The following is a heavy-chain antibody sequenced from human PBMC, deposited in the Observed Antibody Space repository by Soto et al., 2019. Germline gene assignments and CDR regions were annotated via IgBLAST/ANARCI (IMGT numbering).Heavy chain of an antibody. CDR3: AHSGPRATVAFDY. V-gene: IGHV2-5*02. CDR2: IYWDDDK. Sequence: QITLKESGPSLVNPTQSLTLTCSFSGFSLTTTEVAVGWIRQPPGKALEWLALIYWDDDKRYSPSLKSSLTITNDTAKDQVVLTMTYVHPEDTATYFCAHSGPRATVAFDYLGAGILGNVSS. CDR1: GFSLTTTEVA. D-gene: IGHD4-4*01. J-gene: IGHJ4*02.